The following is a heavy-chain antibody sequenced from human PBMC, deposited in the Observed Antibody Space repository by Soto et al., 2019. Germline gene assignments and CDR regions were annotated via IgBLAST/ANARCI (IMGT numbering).Heavy chain of an antibody. V-gene: IGHV3-23*01. CDR3: AKKVNSGSGSQYFDY. CDR1: GLNFSSYC. CDR2: FRAGGDDGTT. D-gene: IGHD3-10*01. J-gene: IGHJ4*02. Sequence: GGSLRLSCVASGLNFSSYCMSWVRQAPGKGLEWVSGFRAGGDDGTTYYADSVKGRFTISRDNSKNTLFLQMNSLRAEDTAIYYCAKKVNSGSGSQYFDYFGQGTLVTVSS.